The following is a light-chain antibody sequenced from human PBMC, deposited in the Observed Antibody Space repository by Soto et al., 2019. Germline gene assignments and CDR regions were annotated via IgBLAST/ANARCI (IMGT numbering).Light chain of an antibody. J-gene: IGKJ3*01. CDR1: QAIRNN. V-gene: IGKV1-27*01. Sequence: DIQMTQSPSSLSASAGDRVTITCRASQAIRNNLAWYQQKPGKVPRLLIYAASTLQSGVPSRFSGSGSGTDFTLTISSLQPEDVATYYCQKYYSVPFTFGHGTKVEI. CDR2: AAS. CDR3: QKYYSVPFT.